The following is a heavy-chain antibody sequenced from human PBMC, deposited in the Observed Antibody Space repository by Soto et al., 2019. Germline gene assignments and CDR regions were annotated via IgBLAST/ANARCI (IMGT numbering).Heavy chain of an antibody. CDR2: IHYSGST. V-gene: IGHV4-59*01. J-gene: IGHJ5*02. Sequence: SSETLSLTCTVSGGSISSYYWNWIRQPPGKGLEWIGYIHYSGSTNYNPSLKSRVTISVDTSNDQFSLKLSSVTAADTAVYYCATGRFSAMIRGVIMFDPWGQGTLVTV. CDR3: ATGRFSAMIRGVIMFDP. CDR1: GGSISSYY. D-gene: IGHD3-10*01.